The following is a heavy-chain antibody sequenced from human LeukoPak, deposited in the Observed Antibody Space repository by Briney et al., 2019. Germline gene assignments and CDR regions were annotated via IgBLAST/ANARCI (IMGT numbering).Heavy chain of an antibody. Sequence: PGGSLRLSCSASGFTFSTYAMSWVRQAPGKGLEGVANIKEDGSEKYYVDSVKGRFTISRDNAKNSLYLQMNSLTVEDTAVYYCARGGTGEYYGMDVWGQGTTVTVSS. J-gene: IGHJ6*02. CDR2: IKEDGSEK. V-gene: IGHV3-7*05. D-gene: IGHD2-8*02. CDR3: ARGGTGEYYGMDV. CDR1: GFTFSTYA.